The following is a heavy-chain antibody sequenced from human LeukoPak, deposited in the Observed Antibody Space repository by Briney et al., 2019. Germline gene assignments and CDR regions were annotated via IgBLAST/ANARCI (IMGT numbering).Heavy chain of an antibody. CDR1: GYTFTSYD. D-gene: IGHD6-13*01. Sequence: ASVKVSCKASGYTFTSYDINWVRQATGQGLEWMGWMNPNNGNTGYAQKFQGRVTMTRSTSISTAYMELSSLRSEDTAVYYCARLANSSWPLYYYYGMDVWGQGTTVTVSS. J-gene: IGHJ6*02. CDR2: MNPNNGNT. CDR3: ARLANSSWPLYYYYGMDV. V-gene: IGHV1-8*01.